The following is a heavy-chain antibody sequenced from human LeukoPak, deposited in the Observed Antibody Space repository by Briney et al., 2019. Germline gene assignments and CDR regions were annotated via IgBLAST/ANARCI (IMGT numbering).Heavy chain of an antibody. CDR1: GGSISSYY. CDR3: AKDLNRQIVVVTAIGS. D-gene: IGHD2-21*02. CDR2: IYYSGST. Sequence: TSETLSLTCTVSGGSISSYYRSWIRQPPGKGLEWIGYIYYSGSTNYNPSLKSRVTISVDTSKNQFSLELSSVTAADTAVYYCAKDLNRQIVVVTAIGSWGQGTLVTVSS. J-gene: IGHJ4*02. V-gene: IGHV4-59*01.